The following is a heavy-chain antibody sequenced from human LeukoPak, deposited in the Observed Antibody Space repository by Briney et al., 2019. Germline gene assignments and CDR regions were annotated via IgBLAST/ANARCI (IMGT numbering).Heavy chain of an antibody. CDR1: GFTFSSYW. J-gene: IGHJ4*02. CDR2: IKQDGSEK. V-gene: IGHV3-7*01. Sequence: GGSLRLSCAASGFTFSSYWMSWVRQAPGKGLEWVANIKQDGSEKYYVGSVKGRFTISRDNAKNSLYLQMNSLRAEDTAVYYCARDGSGYNFDYWGQGTLVTVSS. D-gene: IGHD3-3*01. CDR3: ARDGSGYNFDY.